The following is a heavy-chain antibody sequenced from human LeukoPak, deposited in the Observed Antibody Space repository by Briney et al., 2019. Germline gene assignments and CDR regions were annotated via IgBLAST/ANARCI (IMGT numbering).Heavy chain of an antibody. CDR2: IKQDGSEK. CDR1: GFTFSSYW. D-gene: IGHD5-12*01. Sequence: HPGGSLRLSCAASGFTFSSYWMSWVRQAPGKGLEWVANIKQDGSEKYYVDSVKGRFTISRDNAKNSLYLQMNSLRAEDTAVYYCARHIEVKCSGYDWPFDYWGQGTLVTVSS. J-gene: IGHJ4*02. V-gene: IGHV3-7*01. CDR3: ARHIEVKCSGYDWPFDY.